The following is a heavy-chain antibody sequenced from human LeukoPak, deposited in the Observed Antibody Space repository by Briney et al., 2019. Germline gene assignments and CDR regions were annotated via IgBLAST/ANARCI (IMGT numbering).Heavy chain of an antibody. V-gene: IGHV3-30*18. D-gene: IGHD5-12*01. CDR2: ISYDGSNK. CDR1: GFTFSSYG. Sequence: GRSLRLSCAASGFTFSSYGMLWVRQAPGKGLEWVAVISYDGSNKYYADSVKGRFTISRDNSKNTLYLQMNSLRAEDTAVYYCAKKSRVATMRFALDYWGQGTLVTVSS. CDR3: AKKSRVATMRFALDY. J-gene: IGHJ4*02.